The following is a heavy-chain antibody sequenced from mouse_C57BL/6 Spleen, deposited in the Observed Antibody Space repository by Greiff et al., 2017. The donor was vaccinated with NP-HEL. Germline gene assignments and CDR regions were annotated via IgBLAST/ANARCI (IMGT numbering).Heavy chain of an antibody. D-gene: IGHD1-1*01. V-gene: IGHV5-6*01. Sequence: VHLVESGGDLVKPGGSLKLSCAASGFTFSSYGMSWVRQTPDQRLEWVATISTGGSCTNYPDSVKGRFTISGDNATNTLYLQRSSLKYEDTAMYYGARSFNTAVGGSFDVWGKGTTVTVSS. CDR1: GFTFSSYG. J-gene: IGHJ1*03. CDR3: ARSFNTAVGGSFDV. CDR2: ISTGGSCT.